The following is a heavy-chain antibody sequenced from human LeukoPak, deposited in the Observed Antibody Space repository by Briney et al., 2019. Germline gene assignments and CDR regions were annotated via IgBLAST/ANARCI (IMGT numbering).Heavy chain of an antibody. CDR1: GGSISSGGYS. Sequence: SETLSLTCAVSGGSISSGGYSWSWIRQPPGKGLEWIGYIYYSGSTNYNPSLKSRVTISVDTSKNQFSLKLSSVTAADTAVYYCAGYGGIAVSGFDYWGQGTLVTVSS. J-gene: IGHJ4*02. V-gene: IGHV4-61*08. CDR2: IYYSGST. D-gene: IGHD2-15*01. CDR3: AGYGGIAVSGFDY.